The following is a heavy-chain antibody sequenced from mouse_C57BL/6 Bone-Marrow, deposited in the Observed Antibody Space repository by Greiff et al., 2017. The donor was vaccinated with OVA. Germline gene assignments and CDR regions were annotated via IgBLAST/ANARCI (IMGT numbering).Heavy chain of an antibody. D-gene: IGHD2-4*01. V-gene: IGHV5-6*01. Sequence: EVHLVESGGDLVKPGGSLKLSCAASGFTFSSYGMSWVRQTPDKRLEWVATISSGGSYTYYPDSVKGRFTISRDNAKNTLYLQMSSLKSEDTAMYYCARRRDDYDSYYAMDYWGQGTSVTVSS. CDR2: ISSGGSYT. CDR1: GFTFSSYG. J-gene: IGHJ4*01. CDR3: ARRRDDYDSYYAMDY.